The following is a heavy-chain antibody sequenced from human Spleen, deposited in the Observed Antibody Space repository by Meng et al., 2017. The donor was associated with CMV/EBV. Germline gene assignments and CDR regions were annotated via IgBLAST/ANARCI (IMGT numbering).Heavy chain of an antibody. CDR2: VQYDGNNK. V-gene: IGHV3-30*02. CDR1: GFTFSSYS. D-gene: IGHD3-22*01. CDR3: AKDLGSGYYYGMDV. Sequence: GESLKISCAASGFTFSSYSMNWVRQAPGKGLEWVAFVQYDGNNKYYADSVKGRFTISRDNSKNTLFLQMNSLRADDTAVYHCAKDLGSGYYYGMDVWGQGTTVTVSS. J-gene: IGHJ6*02.